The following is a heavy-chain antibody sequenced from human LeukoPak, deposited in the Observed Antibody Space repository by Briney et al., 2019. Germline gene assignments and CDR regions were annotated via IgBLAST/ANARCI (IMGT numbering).Heavy chain of an antibody. D-gene: IGHD1-7*01. V-gene: IGHV1-18*01. CDR3: ARDEDWNYGTAYDWFDP. CDR2: ISAYNGNT. J-gene: IGHJ5*02. CDR1: GYTFTSYG. Sequence: ASVKVSCKASGYTFTSYGISWVRQAPGQGLEWMGWISAYNGNTNYAQKLQGIVTMTTDTSTSTAYMELRSLRSDDTAVYYCARDEDWNYGTAYDWFDPWGQGTLVTVSS.